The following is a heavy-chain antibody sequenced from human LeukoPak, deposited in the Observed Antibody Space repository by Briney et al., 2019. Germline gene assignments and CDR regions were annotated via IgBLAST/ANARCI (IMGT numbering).Heavy chain of an antibody. D-gene: IGHD3-22*01. CDR2: INPNSGGT. CDR3: ARGSQYYYDSSGYPLPDY. J-gene: IGHJ4*02. Sequence: AAVKVSCKASGYTFTGYYMHWVRQAPGQGLEWMGWINPNSGGTNYAQKFQGRVTMTRDTSISTAYMELSSLRSEDTAVYYCARGSQYYYDSSGYPLPDYWGQGTLVTVSS. V-gene: IGHV1-2*02. CDR1: GYTFTGYY.